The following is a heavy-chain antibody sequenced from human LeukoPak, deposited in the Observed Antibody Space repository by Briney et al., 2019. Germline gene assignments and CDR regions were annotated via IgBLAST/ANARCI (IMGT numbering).Heavy chain of an antibody. Sequence: GGSLRLSCAASGFTFNNYDMHWVRQAPGKGLEWVAVIWYDGINNYYADSVKGRFSISRDNSKNALYLQMNSLSAEDTAVYFCARDYSRNSFDYWGQGTLVTVSS. V-gene: IGHV3-33*01. D-gene: IGHD6-13*01. CDR3: ARDYSRNSFDY. J-gene: IGHJ4*02. CDR1: GFTFNNYD. CDR2: IWYDGINN.